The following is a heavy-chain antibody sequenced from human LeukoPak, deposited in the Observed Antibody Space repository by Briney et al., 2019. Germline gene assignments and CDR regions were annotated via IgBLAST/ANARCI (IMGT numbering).Heavy chain of an antibody. D-gene: IGHD3-22*01. CDR1: CRSISSYY. CDR3: AREPYYDSSGYYQRVFDY. CDR2: IYTSGST. V-gene: IGHV4-4*07. Sequence: SDTLSLTRPLSCRSISSYYWSWIRQPAGKGLEWIGRIYTSGSTNYNPSLKSQATISVDKSKNQFSLKLSSVTAADTAVYYCAREPYYDSSGYYQRVFDYWGQGTLVTVSS. J-gene: IGHJ4*02.